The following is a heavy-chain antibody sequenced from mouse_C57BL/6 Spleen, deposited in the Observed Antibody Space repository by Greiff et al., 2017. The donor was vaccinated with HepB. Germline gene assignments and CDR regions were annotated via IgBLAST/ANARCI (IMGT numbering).Heavy chain of an antibody. CDR2: IYPGSGST. V-gene: IGHV1-55*01. J-gene: IGHJ4*01. Sequence: VQLQQPGAELVKPGASVKMSCKASGYTFTSYWITWVKQRPGQGLEWIGDIYPGSGSTNYNEKFKSKATLTVDTSSSTAYMQLSSLTSEDSAVYYCARSPSSYYYAMDYWGQGTSVTVSS. CDR3: ARSPSSYYYAMDY. CDR1: GYTFTSYW.